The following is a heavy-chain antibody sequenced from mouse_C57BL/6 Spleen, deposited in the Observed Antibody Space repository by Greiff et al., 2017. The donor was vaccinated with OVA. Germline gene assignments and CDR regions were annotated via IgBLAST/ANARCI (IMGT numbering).Heavy chain of an antibody. CDR1: GYTFTDYY. CDR2: INPYNGGT. V-gene: IGHV1-19*01. J-gene: IGHJ1*03. D-gene: IGHD1-1*01. CDR3: ARDYGSRYFDV. Sequence: EVQLQQSGPVLVKPGASVKMSCKASGYTFTDYYMNWVKQSHGKSLEWIGVINPYNGGTSYNQKFKGKATLTVVKSSSTAYMELNSLTSEDSAVYYCARDYGSRYFDVWGTGTTVTVSA.